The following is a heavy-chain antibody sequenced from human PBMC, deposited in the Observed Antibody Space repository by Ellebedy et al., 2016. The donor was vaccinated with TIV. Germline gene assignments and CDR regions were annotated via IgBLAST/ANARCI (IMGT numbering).Heavy chain of an antibody. CDR3: AKNLGFAMDV. CDR1: GFIFNNYN. Sequence: PGGSLRLSCAASGFIFNNYNLHWVRQAPGKGLEWVAIAHNDETYKFYADSVKGRITASRNNSGNTSYLHMSSLRVEDKAVYYCAKNLGFAMDVWGQGTTVTVSS. V-gene: IGHV3-30*02. CDR2: AHNDETYK. D-gene: IGHD7-27*01. J-gene: IGHJ6*02.